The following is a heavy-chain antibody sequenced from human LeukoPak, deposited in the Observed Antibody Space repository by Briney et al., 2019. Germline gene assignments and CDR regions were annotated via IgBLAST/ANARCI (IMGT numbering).Heavy chain of an antibody. CDR2: ISGSGGST. CDR3: AKGGCSSTSCYVGY. CDR1: GFTFSRYA. V-gene: IGHV3-23*01. Sequence: GGSLRLSCAASGFTFSRYAMRWVRQAPGKGVEWGSAISGSGGSTYYADSVKGRVTISRDNSKNTLYLQMNSLRAEDTAVYYCAKGGCSSTSCYVGYWGQGTLVTVSS. J-gene: IGHJ4*02. D-gene: IGHD2-2*01.